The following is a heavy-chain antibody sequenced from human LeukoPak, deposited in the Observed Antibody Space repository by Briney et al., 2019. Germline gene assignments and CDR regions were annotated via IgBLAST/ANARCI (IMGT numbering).Heavy chain of an antibody. CDR1: RFTFSNYW. CDR2: IYNDGSST. CDR3: ARFSGSYSPNWFDP. Sequence: GGSLRLSCAASRFTFSNYWMHWVRQAPGKGLVWVSRIYNDGSSTSYADSVKGRFTISRDNAKSTLYLQMNSLRAEDTAVYYCARFSGSYSPNWFDPWGQGTLVTVSS. J-gene: IGHJ5*02. V-gene: IGHV3-74*01. D-gene: IGHD1-26*01.